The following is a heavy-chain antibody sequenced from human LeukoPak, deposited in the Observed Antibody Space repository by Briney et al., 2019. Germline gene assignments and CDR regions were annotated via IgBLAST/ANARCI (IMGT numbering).Heavy chain of an antibody. Sequence: GASVKVSCKASRYTLTNYYITWVRQAPGHRLEWMGWISAHNGYTHSAQKLQGRVTMTTDTSPSTAYMELRSLRSDDTAVYYCARDPRHRLVWFGKETYYYYMDVWGKGTTVTISS. CDR3: ARDPRHRLVWFGKETYYYYMDV. CDR2: ISAHNGYT. J-gene: IGHJ6*03. CDR1: RYTLTNYY. D-gene: IGHD3-10*01. V-gene: IGHV1-18*01.